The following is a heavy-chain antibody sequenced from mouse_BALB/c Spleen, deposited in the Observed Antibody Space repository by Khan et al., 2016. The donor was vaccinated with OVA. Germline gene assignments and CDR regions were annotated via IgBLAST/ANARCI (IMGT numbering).Heavy chain of an antibody. Sequence: QVQLQQSGPELVKPGASLKVSCKASGYKFTDYIIGWVKQSTRQGLEWIGDIFPGSGTPYYNEKFKDKATLTADKSSNPAYMQLSSLTSEDSAVYFCARGGYSVFAYWGQGTLVTVSA. CDR3: ARGGYSVFAY. D-gene: IGHD2-14*01. V-gene: IGHV1-77*01. J-gene: IGHJ3*01. CDR2: IFPGSGTP. CDR1: GYKFTDYI.